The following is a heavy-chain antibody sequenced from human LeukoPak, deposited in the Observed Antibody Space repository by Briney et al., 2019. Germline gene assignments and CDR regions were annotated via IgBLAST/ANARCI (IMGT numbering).Heavy chain of an antibody. Sequence: SSETLSLTCTVSGGSISSYYWSWIRQPPGKGLEWIGNMYYSGSTNYNPSLKSRVTISVDTSKNQFSLKLSSVTAADTAVYYCASRSGWGAFDIWGQGTMVTVSS. CDR2: MYYSGST. V-gene: IGHV4-59*01. J-gene: IGHJ3*02. D-gene: IGHD6-19*01. CDR3: ASRSGWGAFDI. CDR1: GGSISSYY.